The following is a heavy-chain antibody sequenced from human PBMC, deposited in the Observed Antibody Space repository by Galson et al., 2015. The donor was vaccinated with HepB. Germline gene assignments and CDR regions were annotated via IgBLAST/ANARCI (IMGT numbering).Heavy chain of an antibody. Sequence: SVKVSCKASGYTFTSYGISWVRQAPGQGLEWMGWISAYNGNTNYAQKLQGRVTMTTDTSTSTAYMELRSLRSDDTAVYYCASTIFGENRHARYYYMDVWGKGTTVTVSS. J-gene: IGHJ6*03. CDR3: ASTIFGENRHARYYYMDV. CDR2: ISAYNGNT. D-gene: IGHD3-3*01. V-gene: IGHV1-18*01. CDR1: GYTFTSYG.